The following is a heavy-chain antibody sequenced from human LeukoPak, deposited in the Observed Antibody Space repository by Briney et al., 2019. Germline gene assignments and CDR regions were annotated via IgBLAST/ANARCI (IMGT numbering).Heavy chain of an antibody. J-gene: IGHJ6*02. Sequence: PGGSLRLSCAASGLTFSNYEMNWVRQAPGKGLEWVSYISSSGSTIYYADSVKGRFTISRDNSKNTLYLQMNSLRAADTAVYYCARGQYCTTTSCYSDYYYYYGMDVWGQGTTVTVSS. CDR3: ARGQYCTTTSCYSDYYYYYGMDV. V-gene: IGHV3-48*01. D-gene: IGHD2-2*01. CDR1: GLTFSNYE. CDR2: ISSSGSTI.